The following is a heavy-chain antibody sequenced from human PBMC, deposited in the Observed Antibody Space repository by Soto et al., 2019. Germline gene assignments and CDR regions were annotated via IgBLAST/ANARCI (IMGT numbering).Heavy chain of an antibody. Sequence: SETLSLTCTVSGGSMSSYYWTWIRQPAGKGLEWIGRVYSSGGTHYNPSLKSRVTISLDTSKNQFSLRLLSVTDAETAVYYCARAKSFYDWFETWCQVTLVT. J-gene: IGHJ5*02. CDR2: VYSSGGT. D-gene: IGHD1-26*01. V-gene: IGHV4-4*07. CDR3: ARAKSFYDWFET. CDR1: GGSMSSYY.